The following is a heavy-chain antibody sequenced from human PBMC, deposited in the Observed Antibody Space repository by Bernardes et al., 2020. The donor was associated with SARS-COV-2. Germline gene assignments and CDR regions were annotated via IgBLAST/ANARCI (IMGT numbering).Heavy chain of an antibody. CDR3: ARVGCSGSSCHYNWFDP. V-gene: IGHV1-2*02. D-gene: IGHD2-15*01. J-gene: IGHJ5*02. CDR1: GYTFTGYY. Sequence: ASVKVSCKASGYTFTGYYMHWVRQAPGQGLEWMGWINPNTGCTNFAQKFQGRVTMTRDTSISTAYMELSRLRSDDTAVYYCARVGCSGSSCHYNWFDPWGQGTLVTVSS. CDR2: INPNTGCT.